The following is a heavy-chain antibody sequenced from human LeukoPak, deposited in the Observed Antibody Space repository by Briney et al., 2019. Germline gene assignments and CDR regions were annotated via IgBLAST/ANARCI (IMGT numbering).Heavy chain of an antibody. D-gene: IGHD3/OR15-3a*01. J-gene: IGHJ4*02. CDR1: GGTFSSYA. CDR2: IIPIFGTA. CDR3: ARGGTNDFWKDS. Sequence: SVKVSCKASGGTFSSYAISWVRQAPGQGLEWMGGIIPIFGTANYAQKFQGRVTITADASTSTAYMELSSLRSEDTAMYYCARGGTNDFWKDSWGQGTLVTVSS. V-gene: IGHV1-69*01.